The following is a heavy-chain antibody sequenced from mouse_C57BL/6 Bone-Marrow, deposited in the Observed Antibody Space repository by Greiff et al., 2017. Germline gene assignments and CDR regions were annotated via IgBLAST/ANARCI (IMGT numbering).Heavy chain of an antibody. D-gene: IGHD1-3*01. J-gene: IGHJ4*01. Sequence: EVQLQQSGAELVKPGASVKLSCTASGFNFKDYYMHWVKQRTEQGLEWIGRIDPEDGDTKYNPKFQGKATITADTSSNTAYLQLSSLTSEDTAVYYCGGRVVLAMDYWGKGASVTVSS. CDR3: GGRVVLAMDY. CDR1: GFNFKDYY. V-gene: IGHV14-2*01. CDR2: IDPEDGDT.